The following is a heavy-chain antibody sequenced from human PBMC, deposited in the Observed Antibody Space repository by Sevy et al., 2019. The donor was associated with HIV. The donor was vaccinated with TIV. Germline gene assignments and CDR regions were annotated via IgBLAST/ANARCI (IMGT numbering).Heavy chain of an antibody. J-gene: IGHJ4*02. Sequence: LSLTCAASGFTFDDHTMHWVRQPPGKGLEWVSLISWDGGSTYYADSVKGRFTISRDNSKNSLFLQMNSLGAEDTALYYCAKDMASEGGGAYYFDYWGQGTLVTVSS. V-gene: IGHV3-43*01. CDR1: GFTFDDHT. CDR2: ISWDGGST. D-gene: IGHD3-16*01. CDR3: AKDMASEGGGAYYFDY.